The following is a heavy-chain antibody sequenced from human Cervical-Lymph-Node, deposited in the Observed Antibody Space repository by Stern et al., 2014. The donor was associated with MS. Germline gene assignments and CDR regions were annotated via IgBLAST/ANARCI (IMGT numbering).Heavy chain of an antibody. V-gene: IGHV1-69*09. CDR3: ARGVVSNRAAATIHNLFDP. J-gene: IGHJ5*02. CDR2: IIPLLGLA. Sequence: VQLVESGAEVKKPGSSMNVSCKTSGGTFSSSYAITWMRQAPGQGLEWMGRIIPLLGLANYAQKFQGRVIITADKSTSTTYMELSSLRSEDTAVYYCARGVVSNRAAATIHNLFDPWGQGTLVTVSS. CDR1: GGTFSSSYA. D-gene: IGHD2-15*01.